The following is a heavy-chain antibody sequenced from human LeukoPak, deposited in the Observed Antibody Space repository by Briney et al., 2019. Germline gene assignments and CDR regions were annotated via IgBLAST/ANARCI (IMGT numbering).Heavy chain of an antibody. CDR1: GDSISSSSYY. J-gene: IGHJ4*02. D-gene: IGHD5-24*01. Sequence: SETLSLTCIVSGDSISSSSYYWGWIRQPPGKELEWIGNIYYSGSTYYNPSLKSRVTISVDTSKNQFSLKLSSVTAADTAVYYCARDGYNPIDYWGQGTLVTVSS. CDR3: ARDGYNPIDY. CDR2: IYYSGST. V-gene: IGHV4-39*07.